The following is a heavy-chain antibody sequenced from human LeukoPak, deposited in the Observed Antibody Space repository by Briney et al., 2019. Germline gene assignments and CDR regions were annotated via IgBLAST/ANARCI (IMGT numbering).Heavy chain of an antibody. J-gene: IGHJ3*02. CDR2: IDWDDDK. CDR1: GFSLSTRGMW. CDR3: ARVIAVAGTFAFDI. V-gene: IGHV2-70*01. D-gene: IGHD6-19*01. Sequence: SGPALVKPTPTLTLTCTFSGFSLSTRGMWVSWIRQPPVKALEWLALIDWDDDKYYSTSLKTRLTISKDTSKNQVVLTMTNMDPVDTATYYCARVIAVAGTFAFDIWGQGTMVTVSS.